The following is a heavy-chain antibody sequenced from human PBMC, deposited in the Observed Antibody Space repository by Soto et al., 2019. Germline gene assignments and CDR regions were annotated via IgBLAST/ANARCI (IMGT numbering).Heavy chain of an antibody. CDR2: IDLDIGDT. V-gene: IGHV1-2*02. J-gene: IGHJ4*02. D-gene: IGHD7-27*01. Sequence: ASVKVSCKASGHTFTGHHMHWVRQAPGQGLEWMGLIDLDIGDTKYAQKFQGRVTSTSDTSITTAYMELRGLRSDDTAVYYCGLEPTGTGGFDYWGQGTLVTVYS. CDR3: GLEPTGTGGFDY. CDR1: GHTFTGHH.